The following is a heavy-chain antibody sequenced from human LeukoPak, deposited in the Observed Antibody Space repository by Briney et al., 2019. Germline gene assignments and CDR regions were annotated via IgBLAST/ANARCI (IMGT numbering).Heavy chain of an antibody. D-gene: IGHD6-13*01. CDR2: IYYSGST. J-gene: IGHJ4*02. Sequence: SSETLSLTCTVSGGSISSSSYYWGWIRQPPGKGLEWIGSIYYSGSTYYNPSLKSRVTISVDTSKNQFSLKLSSVTAADTAVYYCARDQEQLAEWGQGTLVTVSS. V-gene: IGHV4-39*07. CDR1: GGSISSSSYY. CDR3: ARDQEQLAE.